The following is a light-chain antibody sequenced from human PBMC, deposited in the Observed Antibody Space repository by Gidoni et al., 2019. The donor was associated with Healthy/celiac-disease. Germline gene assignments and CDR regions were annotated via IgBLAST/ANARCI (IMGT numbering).Light chain of an antibody. V-gene: IGKV1-39*01. CDR3: QQSYSTPRT. CDR1: QSISSY. CDR2: AAS. Sequence: IHMPHSPSSLSASVGDRVTIICRASQSISSYLNWYQQKPGKAPKLLIYAASSLQSGVPSRFSGSGSGTDFTLTISSLQPEDFATYYCQQSYSTPRTFGQGTKLEIK. J-gene: IGKJ2*02.